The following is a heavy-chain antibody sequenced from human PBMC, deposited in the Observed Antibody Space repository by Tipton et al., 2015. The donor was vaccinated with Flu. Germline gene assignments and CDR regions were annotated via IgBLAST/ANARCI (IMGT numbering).Heavy chain of an antibody. CDR1: GEALGTHY. CDR3: ARGPEQWLVNPHYFDY. V-gene: IGHV4-4*07. J-gene: IGHJ4*02. Sequence: GEALGTHYWTWFRQPAGERLEWIGRIFATGTAIYNPSLKSRVTISVDTSKNQFSLKLSSVTAADTAVYYCARGPEQWLVNPHYFDYWGQGTLVTVSS. CDR2: IFATGTA. D-gene: IGHD6-19*01.